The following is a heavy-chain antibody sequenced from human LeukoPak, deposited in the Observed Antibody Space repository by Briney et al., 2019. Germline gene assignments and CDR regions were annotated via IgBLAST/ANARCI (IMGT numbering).Heavy chain of an antibody. CDR1: GGSISSYY. V-gene: IGHV4-4*07. CDR2: IYTSGST. J-gene: IGHJ3*02. D-gene: IGHD6-19*01. CDR3: ARDHRSYSSGWSDAFDI. Sequence: PSETLSLICTVSGGSISSYYWSWIRQPAGKGLEWIGRIYTSGSTNYNPSLKSRVIMSVDTSKNQFSLKLSSVTAADTAVYYCARDHRSYSSGWSDAFDIWGQGTMVTVSS.